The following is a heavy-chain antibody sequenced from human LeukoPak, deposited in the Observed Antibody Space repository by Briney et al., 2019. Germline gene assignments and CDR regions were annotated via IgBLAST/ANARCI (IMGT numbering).Heavy chain of an antibody. V-gene: IGHV3-74*01. CDR1: GFTFSSYW. CDR3: AKDQVPRDGYFEFDS. CDR2: INSDGSST. Sequence: QPGGSLRLSCAASGFTFSSYWMHWVRQAPGKGLVWVSRINSDGSSTSYADSVKGRFTISRDNAKNTLYLQMNRLRAEDTAVYYCAKDQVPRDGYFEFDSWGQGTLVTVSS. D-gene: IGHD4-17*01. J-gene: IGHJ4*02.